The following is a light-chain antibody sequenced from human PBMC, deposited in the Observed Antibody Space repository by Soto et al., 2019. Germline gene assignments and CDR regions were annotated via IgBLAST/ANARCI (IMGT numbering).Light chain of an antibody. CDR2: EVN. CDR3: SSYTISSTVV. CDR1: SSDVGGYNY. J-gene: IGLJ2*01. Sequence: QSALTQPASVSGSPGQSITISCTGTSSDVGGYNYVSWYQQHPGKAPKLMIYEVNNRPSGVSNRFSGSKSDNTASLTISGLQAEDEGDYYCSSYTISSTVVFGGGTKLTVL. V-gene: IGLV2-14*01.